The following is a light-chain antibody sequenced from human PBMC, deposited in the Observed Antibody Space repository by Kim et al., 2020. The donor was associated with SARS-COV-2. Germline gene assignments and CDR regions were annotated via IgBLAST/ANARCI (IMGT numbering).Light chain of an antibody. Sequence: DRGTITCRASQSISQSASTYLNWYQQKPGKAPKLLIYGASSLHSGVPSRFSGSGYGTDFTLSISSLQPEDFATYYCQQSYRTPITFGQGTRLEIK. V-gene: IGKV1-39*01. CDR2: GAS. CDR1: QSISQSASTY. CDR3: QQSYRTPIT. J-gene: IGKJ5*01.